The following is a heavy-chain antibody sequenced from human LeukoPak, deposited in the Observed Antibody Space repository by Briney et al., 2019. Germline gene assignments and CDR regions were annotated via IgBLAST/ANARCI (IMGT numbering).Heavy chain of an antibody. CDR3: GGGIVGSTTDDFDV. J-gene: IGHJ3*01. CDR2: IIPNSGGT. D-gene: IGHD1-26*01. Sequence: ASVKVSCKASGYTFTGYHMHWVRQAPGQGLEWMGWIIPNSGGTHYVQKFQGRVTMTRDTSISTAYMELSRLRSDDTAIYFCGGGIVGSTTDDFDVWGQGTMVTVSS. CDR1: GYTFTGYH. V-gene: IGHV1-2*02.